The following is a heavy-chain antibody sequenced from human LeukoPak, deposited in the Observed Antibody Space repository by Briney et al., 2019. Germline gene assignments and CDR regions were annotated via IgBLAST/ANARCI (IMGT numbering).Heavy chain of an antibody. Sequence: GGSLRLSCAASGFTFSSYSMNWVRQAPGKGLEWVSSISSSSSYIYYADSVKGRFTISRDNAKNSLYLQMNSLRAEDTAVCYCARDDQTAFDIWGQGTMVTVSS. CDR1: GFTFSSYS. V-gene: IGHV3-21*01. D-gene: IGHD2-2*01. CDR2: ISSSSSYI. CDR3: ARDDQTAFDI. J-gene: IGHJ3*02.